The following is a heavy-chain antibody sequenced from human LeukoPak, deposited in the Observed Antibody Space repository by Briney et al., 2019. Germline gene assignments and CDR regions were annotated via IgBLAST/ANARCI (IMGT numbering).Heavy chain of an antibody. CDR1: GFTFGDYS. V-gene: IGHV3-9*01. D-gene: IGHD4-11*01. CDR3: AKVAGNYAFDY. CDR2: ISWNSRTI. Sequence: GGSLRLSCAASGFTFGDYSMHWVRQAPGEGLEWVSGISWNSRTIIYADSVKGRFTISRDNAKNSLYLQMNSLRVEDAAFYYCAKVAGNYAFDYWGRGTLVTVSS. J-gene: IGHJ4*02.